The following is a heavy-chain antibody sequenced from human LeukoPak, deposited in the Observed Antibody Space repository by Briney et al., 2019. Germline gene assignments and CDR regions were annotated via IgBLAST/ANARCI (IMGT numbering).Heavy chain of an antibody. V-gene: IGHV3-23*01. CDR2: ISGSGGST. J-gene: IGHJ4*02. CDR1: GFTFSSYA. CDR3: AKDRRSSSWYRSYYFDY. Sequence: GGSLRLSCAASGFTFSSYAMSWVRQAPGKGLEWVSAISGSGGSTYYADSVKGRFTISRDNSKNTLSLQMNSLRADDTAVYYCAKDRRSSSWYRSYYFDYWGQGTLVTVS. D-gene: IGHD6-13*01.